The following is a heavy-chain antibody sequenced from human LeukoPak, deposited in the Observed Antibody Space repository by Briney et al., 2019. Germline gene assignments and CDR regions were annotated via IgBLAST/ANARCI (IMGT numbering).Heavy chain of an antibody. Sequence: PSETLSLTCAVYGGSFSSYYWGWIRQPPGKGLEWIGSIYYSGSTYYNPSLKSRVTISVDTSKNQFSLKLSSVTAADTAVYYCAGRPSYYGSGIEYWGQGTLVTVSS. V-gene: IGHV4-39*01. CDR1: GGSFSSYY. CDR2: IYYSGST. CDR3: AGRPSYYGSGIEY. J-gene: IGHJ4*02. D-gene: IGHD3-10*01.